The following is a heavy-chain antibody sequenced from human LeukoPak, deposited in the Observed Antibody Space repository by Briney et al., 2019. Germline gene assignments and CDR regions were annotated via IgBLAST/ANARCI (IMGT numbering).Heavy chain of an antibody. CDR3: ARFSDFYDFWSGPTSYGMDV. CDR2: ISSSSSYI. D-gene: IGHD3-3*01. J-gene: IGHJ6*02. CDR1: GFTFSSYA. V-gene: IGHV3-21*01. Sequence: GGSLRLSCAASGFTFSSYAMSWVRQAPGGGLEWVSSISSSSSYIYYADSVKGRFTISRDNAKNSLYLQMNSLRAEDTAVYYCARFSDFYDFWSGPTSYGMDVWGQGTTVTVSS.